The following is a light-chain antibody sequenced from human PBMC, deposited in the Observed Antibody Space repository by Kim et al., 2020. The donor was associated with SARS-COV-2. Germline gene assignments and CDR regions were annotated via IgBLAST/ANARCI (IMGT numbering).Light chain of an antibody. CDR2: QDN. V-gene: IGLV3-1*01. J-gene: IGLJ2*01. Sequence: VSPGQAATITCTGNQLEDKYVFWFQQKPGQSPVMVIYQDNKRPSGIPARLSGSNSGNTATLTISGAQEIDEADYYCQVWDDTTAAFGGGTKLTVL. CDR3: QVWDDTTAA. CDR1: QLEDKY.